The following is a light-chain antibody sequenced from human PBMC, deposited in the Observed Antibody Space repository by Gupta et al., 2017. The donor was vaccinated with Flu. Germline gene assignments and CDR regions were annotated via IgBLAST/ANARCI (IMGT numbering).Light chain of an antibody. J-gene: IGKJ5*01. V-gene: IGKV1-5*03. Sequence: PSTLSASVGGRFTITCRASPSISSWLAWYQQKPGKGPKLLIYLASTLHDGVSSRFSGSGSGTEFTLTISRLQPDDAATYYCHQDSSYPITFGQGTRLEIK. CDR1: PSISSW. CDR3: HQDSSYPIT. CDR2: LAS.